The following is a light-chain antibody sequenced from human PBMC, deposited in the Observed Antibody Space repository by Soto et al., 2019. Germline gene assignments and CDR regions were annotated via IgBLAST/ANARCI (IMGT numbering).Light chain of an antibody. CDR2: TAS. Sequence: AIQMTQSPSSLSASVGDRVIITCRASQAIRNDLGWYQQKPGKAPKLLIYTASTLQSGVPSRFSGSGSGADFTLTLRRLQPEDSAPECCLHDYRYPRTFGQGTKVEIK. CDR1: QAIRND. J-gene: IGKJ1*01. CDR3: LHDYRYPRT. V-gene: IGKV1-6*01.